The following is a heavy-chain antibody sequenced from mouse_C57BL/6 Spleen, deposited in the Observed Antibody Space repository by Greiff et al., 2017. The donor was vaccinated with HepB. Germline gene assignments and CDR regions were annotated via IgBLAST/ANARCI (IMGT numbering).Heavy chain of an antibody. Sequence: VKLVESGPGLVAPSQSLSITCTVSGFSLTSYAISWVRQPPGKGLEWLGVIWTGGGTNYNSALKSRLSISKDNSKSQVFLKMNSLQTDDTARYYCARRRELGRLGAMDYWGQGTSVTVSS. CDR1: GFSLTSYA. D-gene: IGHD4-1*01. CDR3: ARRRELGRLGAMDY. J-gene: IGHJ4*01. V-gene: IGHV2-9-1*01. CDR2: IWTGGGT.